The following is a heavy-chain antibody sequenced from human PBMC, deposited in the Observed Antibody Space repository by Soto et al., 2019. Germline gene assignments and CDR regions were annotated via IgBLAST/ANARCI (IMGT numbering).Heavy chain of an antibody. Sequence: QVQLQQWGAGLLKPSETLSLTCAVYGGSFSGYYWSWIRQPPGKGLEWIGEINHSGSTNYNPSIKSRVTISVDTSKNQFSLKLSSVTAADTAVYYCARGRGDGGYSGYDDGAYWGQGTLVTVSS. CDR3: ARGRGDGGYSGYDDGAY. J-gene: IGHJ4*02. D-gene: IGHD5-12*01. CDR1: GGSFSGYY. V-gene: IGHV4-34*01. CDR2: INHSGST.